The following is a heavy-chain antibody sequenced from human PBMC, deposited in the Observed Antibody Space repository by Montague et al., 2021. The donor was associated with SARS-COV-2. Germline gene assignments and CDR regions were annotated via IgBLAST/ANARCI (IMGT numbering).Heavy chain of an antibody. CDR1: GGSFTNYY. D-gene: IGHD3-10*01. CDR3: ARARGRTGWFDS. J-gene: IGHJ5*01. Sequence: ETLSLTCAVRGGSFTNYYWNWIRQSPGKGLETLGEINHSGSTNYNPSLKSRVTISVDMSKSQVSLNLTSVTAADTAIYYCARARGRTGWFDSWGQGIQVTVSS. V-gene: IGHV4-34*01. CDR2: INHSGST.